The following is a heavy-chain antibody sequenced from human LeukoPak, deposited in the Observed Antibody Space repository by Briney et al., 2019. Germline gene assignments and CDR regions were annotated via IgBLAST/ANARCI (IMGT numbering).Heavy chain of an antibody. J-gene: IGHJ6*03. Sequence: SETLSLTCTVSGGSISSYYWSWIRQPPGKGLEWIGYIYYSGSTNYNPSLKSRVTISVDTSKNQFSLKLSSVTAADTAVYYCARGTYYYYYYMDVWGKGTTVTVSS. CDR2: IYYSGST. CDR3: ARGTYYYYYYMDV. V-gene: IGHV4-59*12. CDR1: GGSISSYY.